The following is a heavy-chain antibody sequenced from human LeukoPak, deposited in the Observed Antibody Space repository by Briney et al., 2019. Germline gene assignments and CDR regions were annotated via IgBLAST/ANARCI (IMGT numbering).Heavy chain of an antibody. CDR3: ARGGGYVGAFDI. D-gene: IGHD5-12*01. CDR1: GFTFSSYS. V-gene: IGHV3-21*01. J-gene: IGHJ3*02. CDR2: ISSSSSYI. Sequence: PGGSLRLSCAASGFTFSSYSMNWVRQAPGKGLAWVSSISSSSSYIYYADSVKGRFTISRDNAKNSLYLQMNSLRAEDTAVYYCARGGGYVGAFDIWGQGTMVTVSS.